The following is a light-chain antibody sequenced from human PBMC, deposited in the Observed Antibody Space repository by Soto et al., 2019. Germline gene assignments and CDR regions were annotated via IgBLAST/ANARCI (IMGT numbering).Light chain of an antibody. J-gene: IGKJ1*01. Sequence: ERVMTQPPATLSVSPGERATLSCRASQSVSSNLAWYQQKPGQAPRLLIYGASTRATGIPARFSGSGSGTEFTLTISSLQSEDFAVYYCQQYNNWPWTFGQGTKVDIK. CDR1: QSVSSN. CDR3: QQYNNWPWT. CDR2: GAS. V-gene: IGKV3-15*01.